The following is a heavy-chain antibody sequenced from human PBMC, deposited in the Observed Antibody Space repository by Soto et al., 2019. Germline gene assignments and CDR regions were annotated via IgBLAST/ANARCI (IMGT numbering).Heavy chain of an antibody. V-gene: IGHV6-1*01. D-gene: IGHD1-26*01. CDR2: TYYRSKWYN. Sequence: SQTLSLTCAISGDSVSSNSAAWNWIRKSPSRDLKWLGRTYYRSKWYNDYAVSVKSRITINPDTSKNQFSLQLNSVTPEDTAVYYCAREYSVSYFYYYYYGMDLWGQGTTVTVSS. J-gene: IGHJ6*02. CDR3: AREYSVSYFYYYYYGMDL. CDR1: GDSVSSNSAA.